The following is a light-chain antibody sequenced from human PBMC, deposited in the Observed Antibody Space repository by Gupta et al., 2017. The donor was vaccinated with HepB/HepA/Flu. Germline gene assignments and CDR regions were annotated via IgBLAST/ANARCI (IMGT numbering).Light chain of an antibody. V-gene: IGLV3-1*01. CDR3: LAWDSNTGV. CDR1: KLGDKY. Sequence: SFELIQPPSVSVSPGQTATITCSGAKLGDKYISWYQQKPGQSPLLVIVRDNRRPSGTPARFSGSNSGGTATLTIGGTQSRDEGDYYCLAWDSNTGVFGAGTKLTVL. CDR2: RDN. J-gene: IGLJ3*02.